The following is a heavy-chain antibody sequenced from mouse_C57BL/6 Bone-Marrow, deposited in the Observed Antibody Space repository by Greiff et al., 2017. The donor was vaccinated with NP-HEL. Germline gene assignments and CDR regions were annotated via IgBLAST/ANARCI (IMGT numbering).Heavy chain of an antibody. J-gene: IGHJ2*01. CDR2: IYPGDGDT. CDR3: ARSLRVDY. V-gene: IGHV1-82*01. CDR1: GYAFSSSW. D-gene: IGHD1-1*01. Sequence: VQLQQSGPELVKPGASVKISCKASGYAFSSSWMNWVKQRPGKGLEWIGRIYPGDGDTNYNGKFKGKATLTADKSSSTAYMQLSSLTSEDSAVYFCARSLRVDYWGQGTTLTVSS.